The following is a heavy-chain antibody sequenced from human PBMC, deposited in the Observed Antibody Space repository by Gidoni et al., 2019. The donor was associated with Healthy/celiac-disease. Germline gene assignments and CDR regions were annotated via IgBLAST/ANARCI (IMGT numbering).Heavy chain of an antibody. J-gene: IGHJ4*02. CDR1: GGSSSSSRYY. V-gene: IGHV4-39*01. CDR3: VALGTVTLLFDS. D-gene: IGHD4-17*01. Sequence: QLQLQESGTGLVKPSETLSLTCTVSGGSSSSSRYYWGWIRQPPGKGLEWIGSIYYSGSTYYNPSLESRVTISVDTSKNQFSLKLSSVTAADTAVYYCVALGTVTLLFDSWGQGTLVTVSS. CDR2: IYYSGST.